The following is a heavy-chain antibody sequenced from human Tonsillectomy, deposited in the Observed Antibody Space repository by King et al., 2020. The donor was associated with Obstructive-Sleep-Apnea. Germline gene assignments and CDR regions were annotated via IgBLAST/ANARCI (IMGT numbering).Heavy chain of an antibody. J-gene: IGHJ4*02. CDR3: ARDGLEWLTPDY. CDR1: GFAFITYA. Sequence: QLVQSGGGVVQPGRSLRLSCAASGFAFITYALHWVRQAPGKGLEWVAVISYDGSNKYYADSVKGRFTISRDNSKSTVYLQLNSLRAEDTAVYYCARDGLEWLTPDYWGQGTLVTVSS. D-gene: IGHD3-3*01. V-gene: IGHV3-30*04. CDR2: ISYDGSNK.